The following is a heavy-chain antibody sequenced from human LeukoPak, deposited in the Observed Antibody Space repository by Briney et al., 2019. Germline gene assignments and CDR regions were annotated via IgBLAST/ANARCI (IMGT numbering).Heavy chain of an antibody. V-gene: IGHV1-46*01. J-gene: IGHJ4*02. Sequence: ASVKVSCKASGYTFTAYYIQWVRQAPGQGLEWMGTIRPGDTRTTYAQTFQGRVTMTWDMSTTTGYMELSSLRSEDTAVYYCVREKSGGTYDYWGQGTLVTVSS. CDR2: IRPGDTRT. CDR3: VREKSGGTYDY. D-gene: IGHD3-16*01. CDR1: GYTFTAYY.